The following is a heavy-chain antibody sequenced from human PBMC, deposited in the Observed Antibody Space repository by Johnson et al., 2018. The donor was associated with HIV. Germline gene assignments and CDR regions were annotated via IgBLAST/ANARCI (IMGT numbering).Heavy chain of an antibody. Sequence: QVQLVESGGGVVQPGRSLRLSCAASGFTFNSYALHWVRQAPGKGLEWVAIISYDGSNKYYADSVKGRFTISRNAATNSLYLRMDSLRTEDTAVYYCARWGPYDILTGYDAFDIWGQGTMVTVSS. CDR3: ARWGPYDILTGYDAFDI. D-gene: IGHD3-9*01. CDR1: GFTFNSYA. V-gene: IGHV3-30*04. J-gene: IGHJ3*02. CDR2: ISYDGSNK.